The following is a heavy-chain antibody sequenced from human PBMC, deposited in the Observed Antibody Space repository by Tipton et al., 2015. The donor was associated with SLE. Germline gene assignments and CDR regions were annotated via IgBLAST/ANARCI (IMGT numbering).Heavy chain of an antibody. D-gene: IGHD3-9*01. CDR3: ARDEGSYDILTGYSWFDP. J-gene: IGHJ5*02. V-gene: IGHV1-18*01. Sequence: QSGPEVKKPGASVKVSCKASGYTFTSYGISWVRQAPGQGLEWMGWISAYNGNTNYAQKLQGRITMTTDTSTSTAYMELRSLRADDTAVYYCARDEGSYDILTGYSWFDPWGPGTLVTVSS. CDR2: ISAYNGNT. CDR1: GYTFTSYG.